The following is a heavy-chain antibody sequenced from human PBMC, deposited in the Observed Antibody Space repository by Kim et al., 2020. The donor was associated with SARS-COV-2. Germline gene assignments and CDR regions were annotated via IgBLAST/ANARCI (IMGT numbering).Heavy chain of an antibody. CDR1: GGSISSSSYY. J-gene: IGHJ5*02. D-gene: IGHD2-21*02. CDR2: IYYSGST. CDR3: GRHGDIVVVTAQDLWFDP. V-gene: IGHV4-39*01. Sequence: SETLSLTCTVSGGSISSSSYYWGWIRQPPGKGLEWIGSIYYSGSTYYNPSLKSRVTISVDTSKNQFSLKLSSVTAADTAVYYCGRHGDIVVVTAQDLWFDPWGQGTLVTVSS.